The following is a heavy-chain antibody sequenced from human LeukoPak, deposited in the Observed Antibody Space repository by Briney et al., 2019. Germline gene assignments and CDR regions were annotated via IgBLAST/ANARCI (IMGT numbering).Heavy chain of an antibody. CDR1: GFAFSSYG. D-gene: IGHD3-10*01. CDR3: AKDGDLILAYFDF. V-gene: IGHV3-30*18. Sequence: GGSLRLPCTASGFAFSSYGMHWVRQAPGKGLEWVAGVSYDGADEYYADSVKGRFAISRDSSKYTLYLHMNRLRPEDTAVYYCAKDGDLILAYFDFWGQGTLVTVSS. J-gene: IGHJ4*02. CDR2: VSYDGADE.